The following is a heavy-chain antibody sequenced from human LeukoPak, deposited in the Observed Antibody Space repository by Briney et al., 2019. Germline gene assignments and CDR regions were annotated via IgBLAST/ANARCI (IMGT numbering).Heavy chain of an antibody. D-gene: IGHD3-3*01. J-gene: IGHJ6*03. CDR3: ARGAPDFWSVYYMDV. CDR2: MNPNSGNT. V-gene: IGHV1-8*03. Sequence: ASVKVSCKASGYTFTSYDINWVRQATGQGLEWMGWMNPNSGNTGYAQKFQGRVTITRNTSISTAYMELSSLRSEDTAVYYCARGAPDFWSVYYMDVWGKGTTVTVSS. CDR1: GYTFTSYD.